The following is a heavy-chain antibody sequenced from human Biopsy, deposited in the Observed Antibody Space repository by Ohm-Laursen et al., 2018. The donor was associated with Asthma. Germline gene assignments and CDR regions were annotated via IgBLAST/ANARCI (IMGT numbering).Heavy chain of an antibody. Sequence: SLRLSCTAFGFSFSNFAIHWVRQAPGKGLEWVGVISKDASTQDYADSVKGRFTMARVNSKNTLDLQMNSLREEDTAVYYCVRDGTDDAFDIWGQGTVVSVSS. CDR1: GFSFSNFA. V-gene: IGHV3-30*01. D-gene: IGHD1-1*01. J-gene: IGHJ3*02. CDR2: ISKDASTQ. CDR3: VRDGTDDAFDI.